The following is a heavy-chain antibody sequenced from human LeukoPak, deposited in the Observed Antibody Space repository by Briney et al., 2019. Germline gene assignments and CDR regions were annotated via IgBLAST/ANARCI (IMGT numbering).Heavy chain of an antibody. CDR1: GFTFGDYA. D-gene: IGHD3-22*01. J-gene: IGHJ4*02. CDR3: TRVEGSIYYDSSGYYPLY. CDR2: IRSKAYGGTT. Sequence: GGSRRLSCTASGFTFGDYAMSWVRQAPGKGLEWVGFIRSKAYGGTTEYAASVKGRFTISRDDSNSIAYLQMNSLKTEDTAVYYCTRVEGSIYYDSSGYYPLYWGQGTLVTVSS. V-gene: IGHV3-49*04.